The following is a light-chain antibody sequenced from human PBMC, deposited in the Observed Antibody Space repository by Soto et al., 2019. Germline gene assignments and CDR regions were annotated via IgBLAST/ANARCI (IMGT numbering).Light chain of an antibody. CDR2: GAS. CDR1: QSVTR. CDR3: HQRSNWPLT. J-gene: IGKJ1*01. Sequence: IVLSQSPGTLSLSPGERATLSLRASQSVTRLAWYQQQPGQAPRLLIGGASTRATGVPARFSGSGSGTEFTLTISSLQSEDAAVYYCHQRSNWPLTFGEGTKVDIK. V-gene: IGKV3-15*01.